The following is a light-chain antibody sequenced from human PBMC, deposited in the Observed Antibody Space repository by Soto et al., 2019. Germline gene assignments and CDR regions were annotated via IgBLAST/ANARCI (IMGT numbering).Light chain of an antibody. V-gene: IGKV3-20*01. Sequence: VLTQYPCTLSLSPGERSTLSCISIQSVSSSYLAWYQQKPGQAPRLLIYGASSRATGIPDRFSGSGSGTDFTLTISRLEPEDFAVYYCQQYGSSPPITFGQGTRLEIK. CDR3: QQYGSSPPIT. CDR1: QSVSSSY. CDR2: GAS. J-gene: IGKJ5*01.